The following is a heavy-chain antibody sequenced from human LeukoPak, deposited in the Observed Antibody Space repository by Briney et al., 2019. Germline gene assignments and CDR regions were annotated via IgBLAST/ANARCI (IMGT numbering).Heavy chain of an antibody. V-gene: IGHV3-74*01. CDR3: VKDTYSSSWAAFDY. J-gene: IGHJ4*02. D-gene: IGHD6-13*01. CDR1: GFTFSSYW. Sequence: PGGSLRLSCAASGFTFSSYWMHWVRQAPGKGLVWVSRINSDGSSTSYADSVKGRFTISRDNSKNTLYLQMASLGPEDTALYYCVKDTYSSSWAAFDYWGRGTLVTVSS. CDR2: INSDGSST.